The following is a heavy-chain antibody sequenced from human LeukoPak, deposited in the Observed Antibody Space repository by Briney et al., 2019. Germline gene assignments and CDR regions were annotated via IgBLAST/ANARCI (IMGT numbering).Heavy chain of an antibody. Sequence: PSETLSLTCTVSGGSLSSGSYYWSWIRQPAGKGLEWIGRIYTSGSTTYNPSLKSRVTISVDTSKNQFSLKLSSVTAADTAVYYCARGNGYYFDYWGQGTLVTVSS. CDR1: GGSLSSGSYY. V-gene: IGHV4-61*02. J-gene: IGHJ4*02. CDR2: IYTSGST. CDR3: ARGNGYYFDY.